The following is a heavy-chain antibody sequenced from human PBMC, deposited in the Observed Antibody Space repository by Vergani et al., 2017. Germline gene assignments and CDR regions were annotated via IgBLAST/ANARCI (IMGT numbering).Heavy chain of an antibody. V-gene: IGHV4-34*01. J-gene: IGHJ6*02. CDR1: GESFSAYY. D-gene: IGHD3-10*01. CDR3: ARHRGSGGFFPSSYFYGMDV. CDR2: IHHSGDT. Sequence: QVQLQQWGAGLLKPSETLSLTCAVYGESFSAYYWSWIRQPPGKGLEWIGCIHHSGDTHYNSSLKSRVSISIVSSSKFSLSLTSVTAADTAIYYCARHRGSGGFFPSSYFYGMDVWGHGTTVTVSS.